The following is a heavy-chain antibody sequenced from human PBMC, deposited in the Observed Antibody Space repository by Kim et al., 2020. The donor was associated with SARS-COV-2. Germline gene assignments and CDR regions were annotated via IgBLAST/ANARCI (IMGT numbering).Heavy chain of an antibody. CDR1: GFTFSDYY. V-gene: IGHV3-11*04. CDR2: ISSSGSTI. Sequence: GGSLRLSCAASGFTFSDYYMSWIRQAPGKGLEWVSYISSSGSTIYYADSVKGRFTISRDNAKNSLYLQMNSLRAEDTAVYYCARDLEVGYSYYYYGMDVWGEGTTVTVSS. D-gene: IGHD4-4*01. J-gene: IGHJ6*04. CDR3: ARDLEVGYSYYYYGMDV.